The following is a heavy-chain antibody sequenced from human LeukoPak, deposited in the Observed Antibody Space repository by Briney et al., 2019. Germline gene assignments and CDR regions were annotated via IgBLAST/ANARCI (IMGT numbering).Heavy chain of an antibody. D-gene: IGHD1-26*01. CDR3: ARGLQEWERRRDF. J-gene: IGHJ4*02. CDR1: GFTFSSYG. CDR2: IRYDGSNK. Sequence: PGGSLRLSCAASGFTFSSYGMHWVRQAPGKGLEWVAFIRYDGSNKYYADSVKGRFTISRDNSKNTLYLQMNSLRAEDTAVYYCARGLQEWERRRDFWGQGTLVTVSS. V-gene: IGHV3-30*02.